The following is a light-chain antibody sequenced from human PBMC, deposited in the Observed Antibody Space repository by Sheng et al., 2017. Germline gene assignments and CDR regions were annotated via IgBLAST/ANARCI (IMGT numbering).Light chain of an antibody. Sequence: EIVLTQSPGTLSLSPGERATLSCRASQSLSVNYLAWYQQKPGQAPRLLLYGASTRASGIPARFSGSGSGTDFTLTISRLDPEDFAVYYCQQYGSSPYTFGQGTKAGDQT. V-gene: IGKV3-20*01. CDR1: QSLSVNY. CDR2: GAS. J-gene: IGKJ2*01. CDR3: QQYGSSPYT.